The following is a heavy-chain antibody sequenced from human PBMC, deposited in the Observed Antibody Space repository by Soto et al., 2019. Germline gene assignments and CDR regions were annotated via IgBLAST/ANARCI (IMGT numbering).Heavy chain of an antibody. D-gene: IGHD3-22*01. J-gene: IGHJ5*02. CDR1: GGSISSFY. Sequence: PSETLSLTCTVSGGSISSFYWSWIRQPPGKGLEWIGYIYYSGSTNYNPSLKSRVTISVDTSKNQFSLKLSSVTAADTAVYYCARITYYYDSSGYYPDPTVNWFDPWGQGTLVTVSS. CDR3: ARITYYYDSSGYYPDPTVNWFDP. CDR2: IYYSGST. V-gene: IGHV4-59*01.